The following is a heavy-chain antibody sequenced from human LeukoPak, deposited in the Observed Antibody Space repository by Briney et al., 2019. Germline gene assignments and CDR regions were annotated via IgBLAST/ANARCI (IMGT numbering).Heavy chain of an antibody. Sequence: GASVKVSCKASGFTFTSSAVQWVRQARGQRLEWIGWIVVGSGNTNYAQKFQERVTITTDESTSTAYMELSSLRSEDTAVYYCARDGDCSSTSCYEEGIWGQGTMVTVSS. CDR1: GFTFTSSA. D-gene: IGHD2-2*01. J-gene: IGHJ3*02. CDR3: ARDGDCSSTSCYEEGI. V-gene: IGHV1-58*01. CDR2: IVVGSGNT.